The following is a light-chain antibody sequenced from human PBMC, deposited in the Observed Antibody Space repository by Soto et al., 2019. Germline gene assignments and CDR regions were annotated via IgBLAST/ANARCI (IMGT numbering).Light chain of an antibody. CDR3: MQALQTRWT. V-gene: IGKV2-28*01. CDR1: QSLLHSNGYNY. CDR2: LGS. J-gene: IGKJ1*01. Sequence: DIVMTQSPLSLPVTPGESASISCRSSQSLLHSNGYNYLDWYLQKPGQSPQLLIYLGSNRASGVPDRFSGSGSGTDFTLKISGVEAGDVGIYYCMQALQTRWTFGQGTKVEIK.